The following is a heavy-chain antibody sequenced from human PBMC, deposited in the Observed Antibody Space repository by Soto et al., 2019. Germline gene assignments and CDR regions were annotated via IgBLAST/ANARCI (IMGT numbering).Heavy chain of an antibody. CDR1: GFTFSSYG. CDR2: ISYDGRNT. J-gene: IGHJ4*02. V-gene: IGHV3-30*18. Sequence: QVQLVESGGGVVQPGRSLRLSCVASGFTFSSYGMHWVRQAPGKGLGWVAIISYDGRNTYYADSVKGRFTISRDNSKSTLSMQMTRLRAEDTSVYYCAKEGGLSGSYYISSSYYFDYWGQGTLVTVSS. CDR3: AKEGGLSGSYYISSSYYFDY. D-gene: IGHD1-26*01.